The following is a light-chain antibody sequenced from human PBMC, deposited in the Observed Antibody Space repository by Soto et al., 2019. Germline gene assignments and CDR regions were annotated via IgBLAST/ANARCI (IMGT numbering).Light chain of an antibody. V-gene: IGKV3-11*01. CDR2: DAS. CDR3: QQYGSSPTT. CDR1: QSVSSY. J-gene: IGKJ1*01. Sequence: ILLTPPPATLSLSTGEIATLSCRASQSVSSYLAWYQQKPGQAPRLLIYDASNRATGIPARFSGSGSGTDFTLTISSLEPEDFAVYYCQQYGSSPTTFGQGTKVDIK.